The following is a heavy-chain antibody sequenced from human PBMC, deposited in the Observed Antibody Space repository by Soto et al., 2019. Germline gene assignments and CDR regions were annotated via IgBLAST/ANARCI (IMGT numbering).Heavy chain of an antibody. CDR2: IYNDGTYS. V-gene: IGHV3-74*01. CDR3: TRGPRPISTGTGAY. CDR1: GFIFKMYW. D-gene: IGHD3-10*01. J-gene: IGHJ4*02. Sequence: GGSLRLSCAASGFIFKMYWMHWVRQSPGKGLVWISRIYNDGTYSDYADSVRGRFTISRDNFNDTLYLQMNNLRAEDSGLYYCTRGPRPISTGTGAYWGQGTQVTVSS.